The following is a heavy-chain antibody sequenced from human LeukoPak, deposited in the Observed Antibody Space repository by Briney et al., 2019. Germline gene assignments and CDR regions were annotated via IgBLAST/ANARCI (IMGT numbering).Heavy chain of an antibody. CDR2: INHGGST. CDR1: GGSFSDYS. D-gene: IGHD6-6*01. Sequence: PSETLSLTCAVYGGSFSDYSWSWIRQAPGKGLEWIGDINHGGSTDYNPTLKSRVTISVDTSKSQFSLKPSSVTATDRPVYYCPARRGKAPRPLVSWGEGTLVIVSS. CDR3: PARRGKAPRPLVS. J-gene: IGHJ5*02. V-gene: IGHV4-34*01.